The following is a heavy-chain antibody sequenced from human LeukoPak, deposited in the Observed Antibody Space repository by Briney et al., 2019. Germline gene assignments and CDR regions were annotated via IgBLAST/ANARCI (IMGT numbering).Heavy chain of an antibody. J-gene: IGHJ4*02. Sequence: SETLSLTCAVYGGSFSGYYWSWIRQPPGKGLDWIGEINHSGSTNYNPSLKSRVTISVDTSKNQFSLKLSSVTAEDTAVYYCARSLSTIAAVTAYWGQGTLVTVSS. D-gene: IGHD6-25*01. V-gene: IGHV4-34*01. CDR3: ARSLSTIAAVTAY. CDR1: GGSFSGYY. CDR2: INHSGST.